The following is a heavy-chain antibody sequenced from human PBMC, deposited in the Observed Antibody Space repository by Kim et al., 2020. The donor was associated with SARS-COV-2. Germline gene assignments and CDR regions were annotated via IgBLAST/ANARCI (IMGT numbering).Heavy chain of an antibody. J-gene: IGHJ4*02. CDR2: IYTSGGT. CDR3: ARGIVGATGVFDF. V-gene: IGHV3-66*01. Sequence: GGSLRLSCEASGFTVSSNYMTWVRQAAGKGLEGVSIIYTSGGTYYADSVKGRFIISGDNSKNTLDLQMNNLRVEDTAMYYCARGIVGATGVFDFWGQGTL. D-gene: IGHD1-26*01. CDR1: GFTVSSNY.